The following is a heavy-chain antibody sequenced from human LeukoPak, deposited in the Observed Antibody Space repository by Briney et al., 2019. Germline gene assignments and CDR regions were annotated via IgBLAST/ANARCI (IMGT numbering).Heavy chain of an antibody. J-gene: IGHJ6*04. V-gene: IGHV4-31*03. CDR1: GGSISSGGYY. CDR2: IYYSGST. CDR3: ARDRCSSTSCYSDYYFGIDV. Sequence: SQTLSLTCTVSGGSISSGGYYWSWIRQHPGKGLEWIGYIYYSGSTYYNPSLKSRVTISVDTSKNQFSLKLSSVTAADTAVYYCARDRCSSTSCYSDYYFGIDVWGKGTTVTVSS. D-gene: IGHD2-2*01.